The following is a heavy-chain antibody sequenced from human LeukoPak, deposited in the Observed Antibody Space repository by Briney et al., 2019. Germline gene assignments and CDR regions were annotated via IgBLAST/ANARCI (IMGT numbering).Heavy chain of an antibody. J-gene: IGHJ5*02. CDR2: IYYSGGT. D-gene: IGHD1-26*01. CDR3: ARVGKYGGYEFDP. CDR1: GGSISSGGYY. Sequence: SETLSLTCTVSGGSISSGGYYWSWIRQHPGKGLEWIGYIYYSGGTYYNPSLKSRVTISVDTSKNQFSLKLTSVTAADTAVYYCARVGKYGGYEFDPWGQGTRVTVSS. V-gene: IGHV4-31*03.